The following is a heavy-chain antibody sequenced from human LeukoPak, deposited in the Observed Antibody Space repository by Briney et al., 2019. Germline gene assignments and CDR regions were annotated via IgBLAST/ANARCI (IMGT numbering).Heavy chain of an antibody. D-gene: IGHD5-18*01. CDR2: INHSGST. CDR3: ARHLMGYSYGYDHLLNFDY. J-gene: IGHJ4*02. Sequence: SETLSLTCAVYGGSFSGYYWSWIRQPPGKGLEWIGEINHSGSTNYNPSLKSRVTISVDTSKNQFSLKLSSVTAADTAVYYCARHLMGYSYGYDHLLNFDYWGQGTLVTVSS. CDR1: GGSFSGYY. V-gene: IGHV4-34*01.